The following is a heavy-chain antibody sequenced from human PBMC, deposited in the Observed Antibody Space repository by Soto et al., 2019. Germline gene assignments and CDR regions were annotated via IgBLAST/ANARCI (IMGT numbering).Heavy chain of an antibody. J-gene: IGHJ4*02. D-gene: IGHD6-13*01. CDR3: ARHGDSSSWSYFDS. CDR2: IYDSGST. CDR1: GCSISGYY. V-gene: IGHV4-59*08. Sequence: SETLSLTCTVSGCSISGYYWTWIRQPPGKGLEWIGYIYDSGSTNYNPSLKSRVTISVDTSKNQFSLKLSSVTAADTAVYYCARHGDSSSWSYFDSWGQGSLVTVSS.